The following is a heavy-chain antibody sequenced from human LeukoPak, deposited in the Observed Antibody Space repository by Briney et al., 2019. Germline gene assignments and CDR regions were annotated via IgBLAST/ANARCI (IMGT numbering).Heavy chain of an antibody. V-gene: IGHV3-21*01. CDR1: GFTFSSYN. Sequence: GGSLRLSCAASGFTFSSYNVNWVRQAPGKGLEWVSSISSSSSYIYYADSVKGRFIISRDNAKNSLYLQINSLRAEDTAVYYCARDRVSSGWYTFDYWGQGTLVTVSS. CDR3: ARDRVSSGWYTFDY. CDR2: ISSSSSYI. D-gene: IGHD6-19*01. J-gene: IGHJ4*02.